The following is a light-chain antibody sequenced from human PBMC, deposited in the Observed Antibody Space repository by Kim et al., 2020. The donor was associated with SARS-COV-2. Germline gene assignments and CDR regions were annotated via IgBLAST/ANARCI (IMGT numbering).Light chain of an antibody. CDR3: ASWDDSRSLPV. CDR1: TSNIGSTY. J-gene: IGLJ2*01. CDR2: RSD. Sequence: QSELTQPPSASVTLGQRVTISCSGATSNIGSTYVYWYQQFTGTAPKLLVYRSDQRPSGVPERFSGAKSGTSASRAVSGLRSDDEGDYYCASWDDSRSLPVFGGGTQLTVL. V-gene: IGLV1-47*01.